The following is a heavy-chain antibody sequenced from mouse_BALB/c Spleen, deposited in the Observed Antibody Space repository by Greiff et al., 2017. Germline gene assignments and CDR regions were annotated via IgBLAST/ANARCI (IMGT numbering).Heavy chain of an antibody. Sequence: LEESGAELVRPGSSVKISCKASGYAFSSYWMNWVKQRPGQGLEWIGAIYPGDGDTRYTQKFKGKATLTADKSSSTAYMQLSSLASEDSAVYYCARRGYDAMDYWGQGTSVTVAS. J-gene: IGHJ4*01. CDR3: ARRGYDAMDY. CDR2: IYPGDGDT. V-gene: IGHV1-87*01. CDR1: GYAFSSYW.